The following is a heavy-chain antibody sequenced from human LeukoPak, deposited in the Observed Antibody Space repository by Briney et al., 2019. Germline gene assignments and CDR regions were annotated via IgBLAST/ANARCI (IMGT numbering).Heavy chain of an antibody. CDR3: AKCLGYSYGPSDY. J-gene: IGHJ4*02. Sequence: GRSLRLSCAASGFTFSSYGMHWVRQAPDKGLEWVAVIWYDGSNKYYADSVKGRFTISRDNSKNTLYLQMNSLRAEDTAVYYCAKCLGYSYGPSDYWGQGTLVTVSS. D-gene: IGHD5-18*01. CDR1: GFTFSSYG. CDR2: IWYDGSNK. V-gene: IGHV3-33*06.